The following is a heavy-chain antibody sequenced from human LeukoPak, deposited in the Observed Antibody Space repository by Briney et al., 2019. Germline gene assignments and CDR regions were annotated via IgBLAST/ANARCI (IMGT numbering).Heavy chain of an antibody. D-gene: IGHD6-6*01. CDR3: AGGIAARPAVVDY. CDR2: INQSGST. J-gene: IGHJ4*02. Sequence: PSETLSLTCAVYGGSFSGYYWSWIRQPPGKGLEWIGEINQSGSTNYNPSLKSRVTISVDPSKNQFSLKLSSVTAADTAVYYCAGGIAARPAVVDYWGQGTLVTVSS. V-gene: IGHV4-34*01. CDR1: GGSFSGYY.